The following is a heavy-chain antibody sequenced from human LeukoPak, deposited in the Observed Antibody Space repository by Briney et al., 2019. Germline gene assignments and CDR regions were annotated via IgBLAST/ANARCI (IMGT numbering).Heavy chain of an antibody. CDR3: AKGGEIQLWGNYFDY. D-gene: IGHD5-18*01. J-gene: IGHJ4*02. CDR2: IRYDGSNK. V-gene: IGHV3-30*02. CDR1: GFTFSSYG. Sequence: GGSLRLSCAASGFTFSSYGMHWVRQAPGKGLEWVAFIRYDGSNKYYADSVKGRFTISRDNSKNTLYLQMNSLRAEDTAVYYCAKGGEIQLWGNYFDYWGQGTLVTVSS.